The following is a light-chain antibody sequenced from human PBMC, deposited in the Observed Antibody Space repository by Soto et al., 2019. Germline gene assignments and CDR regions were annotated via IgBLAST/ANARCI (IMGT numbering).Light chain of an antibody. CDR3: QQRSDWPWT. J-gene: IGKJ1*01. Sequence: EIVLTQSPATLSLSPGERATLSCRASQSVSSYLAWYQQKPGQAPRLLIYDTSNRATGIPARFRGSGFGTDFTLTISSLEPEDFAVYYCQQRSDWPWTFGQGTKVEIK. CDR1: QSVSSY. CDR2: DTS. V-gene: IGKV3-11*01.